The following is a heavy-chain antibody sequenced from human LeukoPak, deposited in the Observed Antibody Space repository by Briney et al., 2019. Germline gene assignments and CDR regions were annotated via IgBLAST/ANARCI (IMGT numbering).Heavy chain of an antibody. V-gene: IGHV4-4*07. D-gene: IGHD2-21*01. Sequence: SETLSLTCTDSRGSISSYYWTCIREPAGKRLEWIGRIYTSGNTNYNPSLKSRVTMSLDTSKNQFSLKLSSVTAADTAVYYCARIPEGGAGFDPWGQGTLVTVSS. CDR1: RGSISSYY. J-gene: IGHJ5*02. CDR3: ARIPEGGAGFDP. CDR2: IYTSGNT.